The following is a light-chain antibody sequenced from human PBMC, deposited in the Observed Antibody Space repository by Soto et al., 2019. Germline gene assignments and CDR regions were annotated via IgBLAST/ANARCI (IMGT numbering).Light chain of an antibody. V-gene: IGLV1-44*01. Sequence: QPVLTQPPSASGTPGQRVTISCSGSRSNIGCNTVNWYQQLPGTAPKLLIYSNTQRPSGGPDRFSGSKSGTSASLAIIGLQSEDEAEYYCAVWDASMNGLVFGGGTKLTVL. CDR3: AVWDASMNGLV. CDR1: RSNIGCNT. J-gene: IGLJ3*02. CDR2: SNT.